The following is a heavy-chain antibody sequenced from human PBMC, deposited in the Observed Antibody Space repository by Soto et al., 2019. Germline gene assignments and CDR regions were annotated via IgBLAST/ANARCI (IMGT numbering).Heavy chain of an antibody. D-gene: IGHD3-3*01. J-gene: IGHJ5*02. Sequence: WEPLSLSCAVSGYSITSGYYWGWIRQPPGKGLEWIGSVFHSGTTYSNPSLKTRLTISVDTSKNEISLDLNAVTAADTVVYYCVREFGDLQEVWRGTDQWGQGFPVT. CDR1: GYSITSGYY. V-gene: IGHV4-38-2*02. CDR3: VREFGDLQEVWRGTDQ. CDR2: VFHSGTT.